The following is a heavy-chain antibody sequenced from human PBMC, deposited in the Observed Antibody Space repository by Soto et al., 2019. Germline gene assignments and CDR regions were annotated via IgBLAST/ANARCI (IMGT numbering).Heavy chain of an antibody. Sequence: GGSLRLSCAASGFTFSSYAMSWVRQAPGKGLEWVSAISGSGGSTYYADSVKGRFTISRDNSKNTLYLQMNSLRAEDTAVYYCGTGSCCSAENTLDYWGQGTLVTVSS. CDR2: ISGSGGST. CDR1: GFTFSSYA. J-gene: IGHJ4*02. D-gene: IGHD2-2*01. V-gene: IGHV3-23*01. CDR3: GTGSCCSAENTLDY.